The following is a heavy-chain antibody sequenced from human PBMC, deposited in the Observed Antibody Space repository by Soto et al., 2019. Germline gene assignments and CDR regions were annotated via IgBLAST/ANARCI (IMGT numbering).Heavy chain of an antibody. CDR1: GFTFSSYA. V-gene: IGHV3-23*01. CDR3: AKTIVDTAMAPLDY. J-gene: IGHJ4*02. D-gene: IGHD5-18*01. Sequence: GGSLRLSCAASGFTFSSYAMSWFRQAPGKGLEWVSAISGSGGSTYYADSVKGRFTISRDNSKNTLYLQMNSLRAEDTAVYYCAKTIVDTAMAPLDYWGQGTLVTVSS. CDR2: ISGSGGST.